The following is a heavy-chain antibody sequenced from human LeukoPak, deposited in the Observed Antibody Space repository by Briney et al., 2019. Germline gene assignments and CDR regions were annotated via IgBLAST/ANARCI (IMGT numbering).Heavy chain of an antibody. CDR3: ATDGAGFDT. V-gene: IGHV3-11*01. CDR1: GFTFNDYY. J-gene: IGHJ5*02. Sequence: GGSLRLSCAASGFTFNDYYMSWIRQAPGKGLEWLSYINIGGTNTHYADSVKGRFTTSRDNAKKSLYLEMNNLRAEDTAVYYCATDGAGFDTWGQGVLVTVSS. CDR2: INIGGTNT.